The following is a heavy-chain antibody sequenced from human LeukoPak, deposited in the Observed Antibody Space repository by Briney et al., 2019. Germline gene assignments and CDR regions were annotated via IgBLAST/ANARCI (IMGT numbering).Heavy chain of an antibody. CDR1: GFSLNTYS. V-gene: IGHV3-7*03. D-gene: IGHD3-16*01. CDR3: ARGGGLDV. J-gene: IGHJ6*02. Sequence: TGGSLRLSCAASGFSLNTYSMNWARQAPGKGLEWVASINHNGNVNYYVDSVKGRFTISRDNAKNSLYLQMSNLRAEDTAVYFCARGGGLDVWGQGATVTVSS. CDR2: INHNGNVN.